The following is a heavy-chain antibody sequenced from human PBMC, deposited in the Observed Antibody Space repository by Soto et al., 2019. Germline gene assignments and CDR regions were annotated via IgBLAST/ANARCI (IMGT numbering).Heavy chain of an antibody. CDR1: GFIFNEYG. J-gene: IGHJ6*02. Sequence: HPGGSLRLSCAASGFIFNEYGMHWVRQAPGKGLEWVAVIWYDGSNKYYADSVKGRFTISRDNSKNTLYLQMNSLRAEDTAVYYCARDRITMVREPRLTYGMDVWGQGTTVTVSS. CDR3: ARDRITMVREPRLTYGMDV. CDR2: IWYDGSNK. D-gene: IGHD3-10*01. V-gene: IGHV3-33*01.